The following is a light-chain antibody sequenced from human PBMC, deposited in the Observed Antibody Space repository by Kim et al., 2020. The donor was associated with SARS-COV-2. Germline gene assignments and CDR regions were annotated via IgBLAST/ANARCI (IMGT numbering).Light chain of an antibody. CDR2: NRD. J-gene: IGLJ1*01. Sequence: ELTQPPSASGTPGQRVTISCSGSSSNIGTNSVNWYQLLPGTAPKLLIYNRDQRPSGVPDRFSGSESGTSASLAISGLQSEDEADYYCAAWDDSLDGLVFGTGTKVTVL. CDR3: AAWDDSLDGLV. V-gene: IGLV1-44*01. CDR1: SSNIGTNS.